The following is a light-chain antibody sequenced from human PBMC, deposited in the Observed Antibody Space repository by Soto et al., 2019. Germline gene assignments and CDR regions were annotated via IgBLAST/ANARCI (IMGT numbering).Light chain of an antibody. Sequence: VVLTQSPATLSLSTGERATLSCRTSLSVSVYLDWYQQKPGQAPRLLISDASNRATGIPARFSGGGSGTVFTLTISRLEPEDFAVYYCQQRSNWPWPFGQGTKVDIK. CDR3: QQRSNWPWP. J-gene: IGKJ1*01. V-gene: IGKV3-11*01. CDR1: LSVSVY. CDR2: DAS.